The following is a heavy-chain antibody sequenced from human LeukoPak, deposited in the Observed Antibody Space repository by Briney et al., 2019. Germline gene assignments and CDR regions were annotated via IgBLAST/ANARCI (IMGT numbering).Heavy chain of an antibody. CDR1: GFTFDDYA. J-gene: IGHJ4*02. Sequence: GRSLRLSCAASGFTFDDYAMHWVRQAPGKGLEWVSLISGDGGSTYYADPVKGRFTISRDNSKNSLYLQMNSLRTEDTALYYCAKDHNMAGSGWENSPDYWGQGTLVTVSS. D-gene: IGHD6-19*01. CDR3: AKDHNMAGSGWENSPDY. CDR2: ISGDGGST. V-gene: IGHV3-43*02.